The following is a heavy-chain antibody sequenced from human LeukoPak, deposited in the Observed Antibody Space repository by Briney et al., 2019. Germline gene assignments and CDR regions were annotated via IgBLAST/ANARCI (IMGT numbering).Heavy chain of an antibody. Sequence: GASVKVSCKASGYTFTSYGISWVRQAPGQGPEWMGRIDPNDGGTNYAQKFQGRVTMTRDTSISTAYMKLSSLRSDDTAVYYCARGSDSGTPRWFDPWGQGTLVTV. CDR1: GYTFTSYG. D-gene: IGHD1-26*01. J-gene: IGHJ5*02. CDR2: IDPNDGGT. CDR3: ARGSDSGTPRWFDP. V-gene: IGHV1-2*06.